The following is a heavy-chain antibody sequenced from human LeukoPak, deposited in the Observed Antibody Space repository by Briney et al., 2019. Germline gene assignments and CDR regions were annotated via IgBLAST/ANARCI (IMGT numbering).Heavy chain of an antibody. CDR1: GFTFDDYA. Sequence: GGSLRLSCAASGFTFDDYAMHWVRQAPGKGLEWVSSISSSSSYIYYADSMKGRFTISRDNAKNSLYLQMNSLRAEDTAVYYCARAAGGTLSGHFDYWGQGTLVTVSS. CDR3: ARAAGGTLSGHFDY. D-gene: IGHD2-15*01. J-gene: IGHJ4*02. CDR2: ISSSSSYI. V-gene: IGHV3-21*01.